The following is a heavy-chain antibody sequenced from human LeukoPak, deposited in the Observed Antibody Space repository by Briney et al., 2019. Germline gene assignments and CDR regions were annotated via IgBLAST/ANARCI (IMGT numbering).Heavy chain of an antibody. V-gene: IGHV4-61*02. CDR2: IYTSGSP. CDR1: GGSISSGSYY. CDR3: ARSREEGLQEV. Sequence: PSETLSLTCTGSGGSISSGSYYWSWIRQPAGKGLEWIGRIYTSGSPHYNPSLKSRVTISVDTSKNQFSLKLSSVPAADTAVYYCARSREEGLQEVCGQGTTGTVSS. D-gene: IGHD5-24*01. J-gene: IGHJ6*01.